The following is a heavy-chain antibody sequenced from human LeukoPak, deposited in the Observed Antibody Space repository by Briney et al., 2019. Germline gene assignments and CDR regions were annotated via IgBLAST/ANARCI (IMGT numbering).Heavy chain of an antibody. CDR1: GFTFDDYA. D-gene: IGHD5-12*01. CDR2: ISWNSDSI. CDR3: AREVGGDSGSLVDY. J-gene: IGHJ4*02. V-gene: IGHV3-9*01. Sequence: GGSLRLSCAASGFTFDDYAMHWVRQAPGKGLEWVSGISWNSDSIGYADSVKGRFTISRDNAKNSLYLQMNSLRAEDTAVYYCAREVGGDSGSLVDYWGQGTLVTVSS.